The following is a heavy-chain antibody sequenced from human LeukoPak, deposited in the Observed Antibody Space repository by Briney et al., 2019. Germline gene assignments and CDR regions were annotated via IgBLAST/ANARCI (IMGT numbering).Heavy chain of an antibody. CDR2: INPNSGGT. V-gene: IGHV1-2*02. Sequence: ASVKVSCKASGYTFTGYYMHWVRQAPGQGLEWMGWINPNSGGTNYAQKFQGRVTMTRDTSISTAYMELSRLRSDDTAVYYCARDLGGYYDSSGYYSDYWGQGTLVTVSS. D-gene: IGHD3-22*01. CDR1: GYTFTGYY. J-gene: IGHJ4*02. CDR3: ARDLGGYYDSSGYYSDY.